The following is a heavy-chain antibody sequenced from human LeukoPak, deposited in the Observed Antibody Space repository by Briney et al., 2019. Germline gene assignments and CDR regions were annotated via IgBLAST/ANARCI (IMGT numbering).Heavy chain of an antibody. Sequence: ASVKVSCKASGYTFTSYDINWVRQATGQGLEWMGWMNPNSGNTGYAQKFQGRVTITRNTSISTAYMELSSLRSEDTAVYYCARGNYGDYAVDYWGQGTLVTVSS. D-gene: IGHD4-17*01. CDR1: GYTFTSYD. CDR2: MNPNSGNT. CDR3: ARGNYGDYAVDY. J-gene: IGHJ4*02. V-gene: IGHV1-8*03.